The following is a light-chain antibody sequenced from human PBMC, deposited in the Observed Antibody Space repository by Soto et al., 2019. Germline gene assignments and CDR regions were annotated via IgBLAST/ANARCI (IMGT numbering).Light chain of an antibody. J-gene: IGKJ4*01. CDR1: QTVSASN. CDR2: GAS. V-gene: IGKV3-20*01. CDR3: QLYVRSPL. Sequence: EIVLTQSPGTLSFSAGERATLSCRASQTVSASNIVWYQQRPGQAPRLLIYGASTRATDIPGRFSGSGSGTDFTLTISRLDPEDLAVYYCQLYVRSPLFGGVTKVQIK.